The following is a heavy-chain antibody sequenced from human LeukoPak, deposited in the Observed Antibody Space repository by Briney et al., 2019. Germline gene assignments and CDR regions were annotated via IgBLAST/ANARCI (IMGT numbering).Heavy chain of an antibody. Sequence: PGGSLRLSCATSGFSFDYAWMNWVRQAPGKGLEWVGRIKSKADGGTTDYAAFVEVEGRFTISRDDAKNTPFLQMNSLKTEDTAVYYCTTSNYYYDSNAWYWGQGTLVTVSS. D-gene: IGHD3-22*01. V-gene: IGHV3-15*07. J-gene: IGHJ4*02. CDR1: GFSFDYAW. CDR3: TTSNYYYDSNAWY. CDR2: IKSKADGGTT.